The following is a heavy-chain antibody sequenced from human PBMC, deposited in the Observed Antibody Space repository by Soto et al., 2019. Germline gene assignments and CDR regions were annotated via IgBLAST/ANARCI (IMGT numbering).Heavy chain of an antibody. Sequence: PGGSLRLSCAASGVPFSSYSMNWVRQAPGKGLEWVSYISSSSSTIYYADSVKGRFTISRDNAKNSLYLQMNSLRAEDTAVYYCARAEYYYDSSGYYGMDVWGQGTTVTVSS. CDR3: ARAEYYYDSSGYYGMDV. CDR2: ISSSSSTI. V-gene: IGHV3-48*01. D-gene: IGHD3-22*01. CDR1: GVPFSSYS. J-gene: IGHJ6*02.